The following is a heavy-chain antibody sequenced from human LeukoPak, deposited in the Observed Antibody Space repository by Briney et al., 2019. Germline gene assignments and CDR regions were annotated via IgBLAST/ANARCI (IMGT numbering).Heavy chain of an antibody. D-gene: IGHD2-15*01. CDR1: GYTFTSYA. V-gene: IGHV1-3*01. CDR2: INAGNGNT. CDR3: ARDLGYCSGGSCTEFIY. J-gene: IGHJ4*02. Sequence: ASVKVSCKASGYTFTSYAMHWVRQAPGQRLEWMGWINAGNGNTKYSQKFQGRVTITRDTSASTAYMELSSLRPEDTAVYYCARDLGYCSGGSCTEFIYWGQGTLVTVSS.